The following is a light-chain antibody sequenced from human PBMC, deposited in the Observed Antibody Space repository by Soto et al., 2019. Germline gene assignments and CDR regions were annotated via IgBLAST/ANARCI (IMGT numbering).Light chain of an antibody. CDR3: QAYFIPPWT. CDR2: WAS. CDR1: QILRYSSNNKTY. J-gene: IGKJ1*01. V-gene: IGKV4-1*01. Sequence: EIVMTQSPDSLAGSLGESATVSCKSSQILRYSSNNKTYLAWYQQKTGQPPRLLIHWASSRESGVTDRFSGSGSGTDFTLTITSLQAEDVAIYYCQAYFIPPWTVGQVTQVEIK.